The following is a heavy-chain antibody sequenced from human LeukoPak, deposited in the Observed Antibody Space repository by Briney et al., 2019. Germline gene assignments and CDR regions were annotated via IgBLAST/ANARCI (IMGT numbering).Heavy chain of an antibody. D-gene: IGHD2/OR15-2a*01. Sequence: GGSLRLSCAASGFTIGPYAMYWVRQGPGRGLEWVSVIKADGSGTFYADSVRGRFTTSRDNSKNSLYLQMNSLTSEDTALYYCATWAFYHNLDVWGQGATVIVSS. V-gene: IGHV3-43*02. CDR3: ATWAFYHNLDV. J-gene: IGHJ6*02. CDR2: IKADGSGT. CDR1: GFTIGPYA.